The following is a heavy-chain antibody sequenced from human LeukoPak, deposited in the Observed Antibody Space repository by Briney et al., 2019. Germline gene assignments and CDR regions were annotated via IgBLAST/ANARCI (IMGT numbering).Heavy chain of an antibody. CDR3: ARRFPWFDP. CDR1: GGSISSFN. Sequence: PSETLSLTCTVSGGSISSFNWSWIRPRPGNGLEWIGYIYYSGSTNYNPSLKSRVTISVDTSKSQFSLKLSSVTAADTAVYYCARRFPWFDPWGQGTLVTVS. J-gene: IGHJ5*02. V-gene: IGHV4-59*08. CDR2: IYYSGST.